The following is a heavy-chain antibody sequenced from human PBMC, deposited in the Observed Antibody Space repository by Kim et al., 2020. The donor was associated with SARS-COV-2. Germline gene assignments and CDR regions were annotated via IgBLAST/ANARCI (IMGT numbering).Heavy chain of an antibody. CDR3: ARLGYGDYGSFDY. CDR1: GGSISSSNW. Sequence: SETLSLTCAVSGGSISSSNWWSWVRQPPGKGLEWIGEIYHSGSTNYNPSLKSRVTISVDKSKNQFSLKLSSVTAADTAVYYCARLGYGDYGSFDYWGQGTLVTVSS. V-gene: IGHV4-4*02. CDR2: IYHSGST. J-gene: IGHJ4*02. D-gene: IGHD4-17*01.